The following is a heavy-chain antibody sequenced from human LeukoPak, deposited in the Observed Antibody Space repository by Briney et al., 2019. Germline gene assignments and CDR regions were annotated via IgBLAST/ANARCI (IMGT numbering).Heavy chain of an antibody. Sequence: GGSLRLPCAASGFTVSSNYMSWVRQAPGKGLEWVSVIYSGGSTYYADSVKGRFTISRDNSKNTLYLQMNSLRAEDTAVYYCATDSPGIAAAGRVYWGQGTLVTVSS. V-gene: IGHV3-66*02. CDR3: ATDSPGIAAAGRVY. CDR2: IYSGGST. CDR1: GFTVSSNY. D-gene: IGHD6-13*01. J-gene: IGHJ4*02.